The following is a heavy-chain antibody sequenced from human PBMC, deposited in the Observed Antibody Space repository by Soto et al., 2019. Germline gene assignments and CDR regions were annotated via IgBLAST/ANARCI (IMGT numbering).Heavy chain of an antibody. Sequence: SVKVSCKASGGTCSSYTISWVRQAPGQGLEWMGGIIPISGTTNYAQKFQGRVTIMADKSTSTAYMELSSLRSEDTAVYYCAIDATQGITVMVVAKHHAFNIWGQGTLVTVSS. CDR3: AIDATQGITVMVVAKHHAFNI. J-gene: IGHJ3*02. CDR1: GGTCSSYT. D-gene: IGHD3-22*01. V-gene: IGHV1-69*06. CDR2: IIPISGTT.